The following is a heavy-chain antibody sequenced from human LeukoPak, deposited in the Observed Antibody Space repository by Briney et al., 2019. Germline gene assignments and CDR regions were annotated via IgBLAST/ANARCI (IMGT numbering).Heavy chain of an antibody. CDR1: GFTFISYW. CDR3: ARDPYYYESSGYFFGAFDI. J-gene: IGHJ3*02. CDR2: IKQDGSEK. V-gene: IGHV3-7*01. Sequence: GGSLRLSCAASGFTFISYWLTWVRQAPGKGLEWVANIKQDGSEKYYVGSVKGRFTISRDNAKNSLHLQMNSLRAEDTAVYYCARDPYYYESSGYFFGAFDIWGQGTMVTVSS. D-gene: IGHD3-22*01.